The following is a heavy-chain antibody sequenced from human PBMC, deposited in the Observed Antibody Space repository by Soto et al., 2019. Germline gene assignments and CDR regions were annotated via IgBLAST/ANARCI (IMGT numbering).Heavy chain of an antibody. CDR3: TSLRSDDYYYYYMDV. J-gene: IGHJ6*03. V-gene: IGHV1-18*01. Sequence: QVQLVQSGGVVKKPGASVKVSCKASAYSNTIYGINWVLQAPGQGLEWMGWISAYNGKAHYAQKVQDRLTVTTDTSTSTAYMELRSLRSDDTAVYYCTSLRSDDYYYYYMDVWGKGTTVTVSS. CDR1: AYSNTIYG. CDR2: ISAYNGKA.